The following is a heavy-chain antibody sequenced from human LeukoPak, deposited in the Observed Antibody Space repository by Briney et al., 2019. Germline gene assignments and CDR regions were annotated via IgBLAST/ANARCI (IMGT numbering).Heavy chain of an antibody. V-gene: IGHV4-59*08. Sequence: PSETLSLTCTVSGGSISSYYWSWIRQPPGKGLEWLGYIYYSGSTNYNPSLKSRVTISVDTSKNQFSLKLNSVTAADTAVYYCARQGSSSSSRYLLDYWGQGTLVTVSS. CDR1: GGSISSYY. D-gene: IGHD6-13*01. CDR3: ARQGSSSSSRYLLDY. CDR2: IYYSGST. J-gene: IGHJ4*02.